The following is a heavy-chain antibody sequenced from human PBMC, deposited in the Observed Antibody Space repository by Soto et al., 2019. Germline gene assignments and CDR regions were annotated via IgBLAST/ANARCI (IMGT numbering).Heavy chain of an antibody. CDR3: ARSLMVRGVIITFRFDYGMDV. J-gene: IGHJ6*02. Sequence: QVQLVQSGAEVEKPGASVKVPCKASGYTFTSYGISWVRQAPGQGLEWMGWISAYNGNTNYAQKLQGRVTMTTDTSTSTAYMELRSLRSDDTAVYYCARSLMVRGVIITFRFDYGMDVWGQGTTVTVSS. CDR1: GYTFTSYG. V-gene: IGHV1-18*04. CDR2: ISAYNGNT. D-gene: IGHD3-10*01.